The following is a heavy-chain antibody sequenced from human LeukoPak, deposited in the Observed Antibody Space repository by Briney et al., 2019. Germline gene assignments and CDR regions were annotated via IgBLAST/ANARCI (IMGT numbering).Heavy chain of an antibody. D-gene: IGHD5-18*01. V-gene: IGHV4-39*01. CDR1: GGSISSSSYY. Sequence: SETLSPTCTVSGGSISSSSYYWGWIRQPPGKGLEWIGSIYYSGSTYYNPSLKSRVTISVDTSKSQFSLKLSSVTAADTAVYYCAGGEAAVVLFDYWGQGTLVTVSS. J-gene: IGHJ4*02. CDR3: AGGEAAVVLFDY. CDR2: IYYSGST.